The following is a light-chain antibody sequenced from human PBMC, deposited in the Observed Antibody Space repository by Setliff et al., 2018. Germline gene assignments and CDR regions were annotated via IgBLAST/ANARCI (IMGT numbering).Light chain of an antibody. CDR1: SSDVGGYNY. CDR3: NSYTSTSAHV. J-gene: IGLJ1*01. CDR2: EVN. V-gene: IGLV2-14*01. Sequence: QSVLTQPASVSGSLGQSITISCTGTSSDVGGYNYVSWYQQHHGKVPKLIIYEVNNRPSGVSDRFAGSKSGNTASLTISGLQPEDEADYYCNSYTSTSAHVFGTGTKVTV.